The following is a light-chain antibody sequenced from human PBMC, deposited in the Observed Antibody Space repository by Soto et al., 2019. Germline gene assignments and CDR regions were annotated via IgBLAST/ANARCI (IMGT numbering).Light chain of an antibody. J-gene: IGLJ3*02. V-gene: IGLV2-14*01. CDR2: EVT. CDR3: SSYTVTSTLV. CDR1: SSDVGRYNY. Sequence: QSALTQPASVSGSPGQSITISCTGTSSDVGRYNYVSWYQQHPDKAPKLMIYEVTNRPSGVSGRFFGSKSGNTASLTISGLQAEDEADYYCSSYTVTSTLVFGGGTKLTVL.